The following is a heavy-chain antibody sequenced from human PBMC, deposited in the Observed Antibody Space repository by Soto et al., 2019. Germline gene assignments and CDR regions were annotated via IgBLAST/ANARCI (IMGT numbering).Heavy chain of an antibody. D-gene: IGHD3-10*01. CDR2: IIPIHGNT. J-gene: IGHJ3*02. V-gene: IGHV1-69*08. CDR1: GGTFSSYT. Sequence: GASVKVSCKASGGTFSSYTISWVRQAPGQGLEWMGRIIPIHGNTIYAQKFQGRVTMTEDKSPDTAYMELSSLRSEDTAVYYCATDYYPQGGSGSPYPWIWGQGTMVTVSS. CDR3: ATDYYPQGGSGSPYPWI.